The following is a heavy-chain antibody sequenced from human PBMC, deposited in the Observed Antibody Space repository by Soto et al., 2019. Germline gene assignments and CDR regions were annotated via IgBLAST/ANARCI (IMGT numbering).Heavy chain of an antibody. CDR2: INYRGST. CDR1: GGSFTGYY. V-gene: IGHV4-34*01. Sequence: SETLSLTCAVYGGSFTGYYWTWIRQTPGKGLEWIGEINYRGSTYYNPSLESRITMAVDTSKNQFFLKLSSVTAADTAVYFCVRGQPHRITIFEVVIRSYDYGMDVWGQGTTVTVS. CDR3: VRGQPHRITIFEVVIRSYDYGMDV. J-gene: IGHJ6*02. D-gene: IGHD3-3*01.